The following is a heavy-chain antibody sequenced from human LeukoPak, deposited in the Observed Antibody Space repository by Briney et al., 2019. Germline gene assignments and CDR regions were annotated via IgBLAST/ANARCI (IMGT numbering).Heavy chain of an antibody. Sequence: SETLSLTCTVSGGSISSGSYYWSWLRQPAGTGLEWIGRIYTSGSTNYNPSLKSRVTISVDTSKNQFSLKLSSVTAADTAVYYCAREEGSYAPRGDYYYYYMDVWGKGTTVTISS. CDR3: AREEGSYAPRGDYYYYYMDV. D-gene: IGHD2-2*01. CDR1: GGSISSGSYY. CDR2: IYTSGST. V-gene: IGHV4-61*02. J-gene: IGHJ6*03.